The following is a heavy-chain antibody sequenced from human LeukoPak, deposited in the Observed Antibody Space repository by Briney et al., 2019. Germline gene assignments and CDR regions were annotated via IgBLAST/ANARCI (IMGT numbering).Heavy chain of an antibody. V-gene: IGHV3-30*18. CDR1: GFTFSSYG. J-gene: IGHJ4*02. CDR2: ISYDGSNK. CDR3: AKDGVDDFGYSYGYGH. Sequence: GRSLRLSCAASGFTFSSYGMHWVRQAPGKGLEWVAVISYDGSNKYYADSVKGRFTISRDNSKNTLYLQMNSLRAEDTAVYYCAKDGVDDFGYSYGYGHWGQGTLVTVSS. D-gene: IGHD5-18*01.